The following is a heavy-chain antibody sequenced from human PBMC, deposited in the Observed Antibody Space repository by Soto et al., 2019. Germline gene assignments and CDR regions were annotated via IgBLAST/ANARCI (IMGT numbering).Heavy chain of an antibody. CDR1: GFTFSSYA. CDR3: ARDRGYCRGGSCLRGGFDY. Sequence: QVQLVESGGGVVQPGRSLRLSCAASGFTFSSYAMHWVRQAPGKGLEWVAVISYDGSNKFYADSVKGQFTISRDNSKNTLYVQMNSLRAEDTAVCFCARDRGYCRGGSCLRGGFDYWGQGTLVTVSS. J-gene: IGHJ4*02. V-gene: IGHV3-30-3*01. D-gene: IGHD2-15*01. CDR2: ISYDGSNK.